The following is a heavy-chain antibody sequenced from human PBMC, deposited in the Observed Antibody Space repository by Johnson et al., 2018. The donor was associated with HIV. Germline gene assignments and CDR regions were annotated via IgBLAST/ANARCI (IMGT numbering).Heavy chain of an antibody. D-gene: IGHD4-23*01. CDR2: INWNGGRT. V-gene: IGHV3-20*04. Sequence: VQLVESGGGVVRPGGSLRLSCVASRFTFDNYGMNWVRQAPGKGLEWVSGINWNGGRTGYADSVKGRLTISRDNTENSLYLQMNSQRAEDTALYYCAREATVVMLVYTFDVWGQGSMVTVAS. CDR1: RFTFDNYG. J-gene: IGHJ3*01. CDR3: AREATVVMLVYTFDV.